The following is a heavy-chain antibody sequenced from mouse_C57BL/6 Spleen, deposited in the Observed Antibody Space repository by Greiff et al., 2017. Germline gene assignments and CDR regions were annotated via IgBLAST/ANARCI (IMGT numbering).Heavy chain of an antibody. J-gene: IGHJ3*01. V-gene: IGHV1-62-2*01. CDR1: GYTFTEYT. Sequence: QVHVKQSGAELVKPGASVKLSCKASGYTFTEYTIHWVKQRSGQGLEWIGWFYPGSGSIKYNEKFKDKATLTADKSSSTVYMELSRLTSEDSAVYFCARHEGDYDYDLAWFAYWGQGTLVTVSA. D-gene: IGHD2-4*01. CDR3: ARHEGDYDYDLAWFAY. CDR2: FYPGSGSI.